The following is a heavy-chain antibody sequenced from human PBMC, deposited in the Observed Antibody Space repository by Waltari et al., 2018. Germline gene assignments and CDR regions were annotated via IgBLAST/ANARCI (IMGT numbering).Heavy chain of an antibody. CDR1: GFPFRNYW. V-gene: IGHV3-7*01. CDR3: ARSGGYGWDS. J-gene: IGHJ4*02. D-gene: IGHD4-17*01. Sequence: EVQLVESGGHLVQPGESLRRSCAASGFPFRNYWVTWVRQAPGRGLEWVANKKPDGSESYYADAVKGRFTFSRDNAKNSLSLQMHSLRVEDTAVYYCARSGGYGWDSWGQGTLVIVSS. CDR2: KKPDGSES.